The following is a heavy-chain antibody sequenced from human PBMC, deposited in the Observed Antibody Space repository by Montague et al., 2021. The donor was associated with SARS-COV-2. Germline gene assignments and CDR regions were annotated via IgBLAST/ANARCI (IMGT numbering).Heavy chain of an antibody. V-gene: IGHV3-21*06. CDR2: ISSSSDFV. CDR3: AREGGVSIFGVIIRSTNYYYGLDV. J-gene: IGHJ6*02. CDR1: GFSFSNHN. D-gene: IGHD3-3*02. Sequence: SLRLSCEASGFSFSNHNMNWVRQAPGKGLEWVSFISSSSDFVHYSDSVKGRFTISRDNAKNTLYLQMNSLSAEDSALYYCAREGGVSIFGVIIRSTNYYYGLDVWGHGTTVTVSS.